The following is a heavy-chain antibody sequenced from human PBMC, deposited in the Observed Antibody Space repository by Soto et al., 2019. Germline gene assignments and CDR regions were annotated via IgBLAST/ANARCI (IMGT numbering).Heavy chain of an antibody. CDR1: GFTFSSYG. J-gene: IGHJ6*02. CDR3: ARDQRGYSYGAYYYGMYV. Sequence: GGSLRLSCAASGFTFSSYGMHWFRQAPGKGLEWVAVIWYDGSNKYYADSVKGRFTISRDNSKNTLYLQMNSLRAEDTAVYYCARDQRGYSYGAYYYGMYVCGQGTTVIVSS. D-gene: IGHD5-18*01. CDR2: IWYDGSNK. V-gene: IGHV3-33*01.